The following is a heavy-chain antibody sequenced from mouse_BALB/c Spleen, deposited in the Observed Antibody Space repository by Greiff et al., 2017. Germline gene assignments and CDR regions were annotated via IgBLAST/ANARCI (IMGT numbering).Heavy chain of an antibody. CDR2: ISSGGST. V-gene: IGHV5-6-5*01. J-gene: IGHJ3*01. CDR1: GFTFSSYA. D-gene: IGHD1-1*01. Sequence: EVKVVESGGGLVKPGGSLKLSCAASGFTFSSYAMSWVRQTPEKRLEWVASISSGGSTYYPDSVKGRFTISRDNARNILYLQMSSLRSEDTAMYYCANYYGSPFAYWGQGTLVTVSA. CDR3: ANYYGSPFAY.